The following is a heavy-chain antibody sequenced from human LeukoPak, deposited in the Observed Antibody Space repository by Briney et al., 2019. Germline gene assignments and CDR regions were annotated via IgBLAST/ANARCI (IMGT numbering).Heavy chain of an antibody. J-gene: IGHJ5*02. CDR2: IYYSGST. D-gene: IGHD3-10*01. Sequence: PSETLSLTCTVSGGSISSGGYYWSWIRQHPGKGLEWIGYIYYSGSTCYNPSLKSRVTISVDTSKNQFSLKLSSVTAVDTAVYYCALGGSGSYYNPWGQGTLVTVSS. CDR1: GGSISSGGYY. CDR3: ALGGSGSYYNP. V-gene: IGHV4-31*03.